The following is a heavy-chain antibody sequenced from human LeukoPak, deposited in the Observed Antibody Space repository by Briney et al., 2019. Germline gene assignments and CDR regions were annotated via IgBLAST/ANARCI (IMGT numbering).Heavy chain of an antibody. D-gene: IGHD5-24*01. CDR2: ISSSGSTI. CDR1: GFTFSSYE. J-gene: IGHJ4*02. CDR3: ASSPGLREGYYFDY. Sequence: GGSLRLSCAASGFTFSSYEMNWVRQAPGKGLEWVSYISSSGSTIYYADSEKGRFTISRDNAKNSLYLQMNSLRAEDTAVYYCASSPGLREGYYFDYWGQGTLVTVSS. V-gene: IGHV3-48*03.